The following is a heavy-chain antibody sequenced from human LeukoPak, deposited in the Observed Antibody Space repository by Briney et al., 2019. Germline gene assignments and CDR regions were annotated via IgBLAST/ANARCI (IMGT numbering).Heavy chain of an antibody. CDR2: MNPNSGNT. CDR1: GYTFTSYD. J-gene: IGHJ5*02. D-gene: IGHD3-22*01. V-gene: IGHV1-8*01. Sequence: ASVKVSCKASGYTFTSYDINWVRQATGQGLEWLGWMNPNSGNTGYAQKFQGRVTMTRNTSISTAYMELSSLRSEDTAVYYCARERRSYYYDSSGYWFDPWGQGTLVTVSS. CDR3: ARERRSYYYDSSGYWFDP.